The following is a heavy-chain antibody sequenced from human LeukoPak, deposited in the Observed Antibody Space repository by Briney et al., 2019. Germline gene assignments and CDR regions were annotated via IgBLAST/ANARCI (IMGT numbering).Heavy chain of an antibody. CDR3: AREGGYLVL. J-gene: IGHJ2*01. V-gene: IGHV1-2*02. CDR2: INPNSGGT. CDR1: GYTFTGYY. Sequence: ASVKVSCKASGYTFTGYYMHWVRQAPGQGLEWMGWINPNSGGTNYAQKFQGRVTMTRDTSISTASMELRRRRFDDRAVYYCAREGGYLVLWGRGTLVTVSS.